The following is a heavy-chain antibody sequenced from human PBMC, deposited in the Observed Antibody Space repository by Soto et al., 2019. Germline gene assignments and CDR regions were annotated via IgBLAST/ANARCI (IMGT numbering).Heavy chain of an antibody. V-gene: IGHV3-53*01. CDR2: LYDVDGS. CDR1: GLTVSGKKY. CDR3: ATWHEREHAYDV. Sequence: DVQLVESGGGLMQPGESLRLSCAASGLTVSGKKYVAWVRQAPGKGLEWVSALYDVDGSFYSDSVKGRFTTSSDSSKTTVYLQMNELRPADTAVYYCATWHEREHAYDVWGQGTTGTVSS. J-gene: IGHJ3*01. D-gene: IGHD1-1*01.